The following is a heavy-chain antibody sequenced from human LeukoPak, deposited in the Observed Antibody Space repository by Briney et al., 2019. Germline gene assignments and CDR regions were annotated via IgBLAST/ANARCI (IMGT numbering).Heavy chain of an antibody. CDR3: AKTTAGNSSGRNPGWPVDY. V-gene: IGHV3-23*01. CDR1: GXXFNSYA. Sequence: SXXXSGXXFNSYAMXWVRQAPGKGLEWVSHVSGSGGITYYADSVKGRFTIFRDNSKNTLYLQMNSLRAEDTAVYYCAKTTAGNSSGRNPGWPVDYWGQGTLVTVSS. CDR2: VSGSGGIT. J-gene: IGHJ4*02. D-gene: IGHD6-19*01.